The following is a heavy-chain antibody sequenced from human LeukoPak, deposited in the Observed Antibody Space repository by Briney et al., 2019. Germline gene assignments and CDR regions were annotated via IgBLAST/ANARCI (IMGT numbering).Heavy chain of an antibody. Sequence: GGALRLSCAASGFTFSSHALSWVRQAPGKGLEWVSSLSGSGYNTYYADSVKGRFTISRDNSKNAVYLQMNSLRAEDTAVYYCAKGRGGYSGYNSYYFDYWGQGTLVTVSS. CDR1: GFTFSSHA. CDR3: AKGRGGYSGYNSYYFDY. V-gene: IGHV3-23*01. J-gene: IGHJ4*02. D-gene: IGHD5-12*01. CDR2: LSGSGYNT.